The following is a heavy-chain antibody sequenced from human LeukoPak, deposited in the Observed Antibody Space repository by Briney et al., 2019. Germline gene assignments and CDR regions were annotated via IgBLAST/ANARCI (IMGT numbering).Heavy chain of an antibody. V-gene: IGHV1-69*13. J-gene: IGHJ4*02. Sequence: GASVKVSCKASGGTFSSYAISWVRQAPGQGLEWMGGIIPIFGTANYAQKFQGRVTITADESTSTAYMELSSLRSDDTAVYYCARGLTGTIDYWGQGTLVTVSS. CDR2: IIPIFGTA. D-gene: IGHD1/OR15-1a*01. CDR3: ARGLTGTIDY. CDR1: GGTFSSYA.